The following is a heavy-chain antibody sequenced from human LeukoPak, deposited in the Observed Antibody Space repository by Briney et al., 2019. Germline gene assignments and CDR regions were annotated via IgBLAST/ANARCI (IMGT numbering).Heavy chain of an antibody. Sequence: GGSLRLSCAASGFTFDDYAMHWVRQAPGKGLEWVSLISWDGGGTYYADTVKGRFTISRDNSKNSLYLQMNSLRAEDTAVYYCATSTGGDWGQGTLVTVSS. CDR1: GFTFDDYA. CDR3: ATSTGGD. V-gene: IGHV3-43D*03. CDR2: ISWDGGGT. D-gene: IGHD1-14*01. J-gene: IGHJ4*02.